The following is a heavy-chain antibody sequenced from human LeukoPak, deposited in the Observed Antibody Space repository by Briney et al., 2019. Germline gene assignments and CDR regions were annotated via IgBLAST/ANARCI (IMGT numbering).Heavy chain of an antibody. CDR1: GFTFSSYA. CDR2: ISYDGSNK. V-gene: IGHV3-30*04. Sequence: PGGSLRLSCAASGFTFSSYAMHWVCQAPGKGLEWVAVISYDGSNKYYADSVKGRFTISRDNSKNTLYLQMNSLRAEDTAVYYCARGKHFDYWGQGTLVTASS. J-gene: IGHJ4*02. CDR3: ARGKHFDY.